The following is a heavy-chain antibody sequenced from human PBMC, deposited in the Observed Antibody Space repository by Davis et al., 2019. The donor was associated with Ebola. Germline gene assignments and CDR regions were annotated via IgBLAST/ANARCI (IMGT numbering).Heavy chain of an antibody. D-gene: IGHD2-2*01. Sequence: SETLSLTCAVYGGSFSGYYWSWIRQPPGRGLEWIGEFYHSGSTNYNPSLKSRVTISVDKSKNQFSLKLSSVTAADTAVYYCARELCSSTSCYSAFDIWGQGTMVTVSS. CDR3: ARELCSSTSCYSAFDI. J-gene: IGHJ3*02. CDR2: FYHSGST. V-gene: IGHV4-34*01. CDR1: GGSFSGYY.